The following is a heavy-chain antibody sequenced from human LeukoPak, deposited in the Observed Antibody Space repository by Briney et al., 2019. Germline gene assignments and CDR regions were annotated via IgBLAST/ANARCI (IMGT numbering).Heavy chain of an antibody. CDR3: ARDPNYSGYLYYFDY. CDR1: GFTFSSYA. J-gene: IGHJ4*02. D-gene: IGHD5-12*01. CDR2: ISYDGSNK. V-gene: IGHV3-30-3*01. Sequence: GRSLRLSCAASGFTFSSYAMHWVRQAPGKGLEWVAVISYDGSNKYYADSVKGRFTISRDDSKNTLYLQMNSLRAEDTAMYYCARDPNYSGYLYYFDYWGQGTLVTVSS.